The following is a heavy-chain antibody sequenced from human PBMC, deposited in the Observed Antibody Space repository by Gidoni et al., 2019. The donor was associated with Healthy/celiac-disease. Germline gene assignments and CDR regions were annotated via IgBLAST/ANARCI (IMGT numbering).Heavy chain of an antibody. J-gene: IGHJ4*02. D-gene: IGHD3-10*01. CDR3: ARGKYRGLYDY. CDR2: ISSSGSTI. CDR1: GFTFSSYE. Sequence: EVQLVESGGGLVQPGGSLRLSCAASGFTFSSYEMNWVRQAPGKGLELVSYISSSGSTIYYADSVKGRFTISRDNAKNSLYLQMNSLRAEDTAVYYCARGKYRGLYDYWGQGTLVTVSS. V-gene: IGHV3-48*03.